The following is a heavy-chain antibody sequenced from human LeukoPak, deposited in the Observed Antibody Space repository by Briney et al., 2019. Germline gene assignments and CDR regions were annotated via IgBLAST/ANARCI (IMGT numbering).Heavy chain of an antibody. J-gene: IGHJ4*02. V-gene: IGHV3-48*03. CDR2: ISSSGSTI. Sequence: GGSLRLSCAASGFTFSSYEMNWVRQAPGKGLEWVSYISSSGSTIYYADSVKGRFTISRDNAKNSLYLQMNSLRAEDTAVYYCASTNYYDSSGYWARFDYWGQRTLVTVSS. D-gene: IGHD3-22*01. CDR3: ASTNYYDSSGYWARFDY. CDR1: GFTFSSYE.